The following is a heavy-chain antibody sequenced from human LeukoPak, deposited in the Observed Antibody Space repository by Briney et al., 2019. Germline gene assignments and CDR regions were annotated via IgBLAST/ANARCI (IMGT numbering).Heavy chain of an antibody. J-gene: IGHJ4*02. CDR3: ARYGSHWNFDY. CDR1: GGSISRYY. D-gene: IGHD4-23*01. V-gene: IGHV4-59*01. Sequence: PSETLSLTCTVSGGSISRYYWSWIRQPPGKGLEWIGYIYYSGTTNYNPSLKSQVTISVDTSKNQFSLKLSSVTAADTAVYYCARYGSHWNFDYWGQGALVTVSS. CDR2: IYYSGTT.